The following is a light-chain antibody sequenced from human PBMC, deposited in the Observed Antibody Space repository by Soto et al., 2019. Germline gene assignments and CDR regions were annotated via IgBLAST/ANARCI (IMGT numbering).Light chain of an antibody. Sequence: IMCTHSPCSLSLSRLYTATVSFRSSQTIVRNYLAWYQQKPGQAPRLIXFGTYTRANGIPDRFSGSGSGTDFTLSISRLEPEDFAVYYCQQYASSPRLTFGGGTKVDIK. CDR1: QTIVRNY. CDR3: QQYASSPRLT. V-gene: IGKV3-20*01. J-gene: IGKJ4*01. CDR2: GTY.